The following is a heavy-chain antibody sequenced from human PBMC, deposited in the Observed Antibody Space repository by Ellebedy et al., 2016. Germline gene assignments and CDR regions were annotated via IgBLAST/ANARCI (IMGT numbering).Heavy chain of an antibody. Sequence: GGSLRLSXAASGFTFSDYYMSWIRQAPGKGLEWVSYISSSSSYTNYADSVKGRFTISRDNAKNSLYLQMNSLRAEDTAVYYCARDRSWYPDDWYFDLWGRGTLVTVSS. CDR1: GFTFSDYY. CDR2: ISSSSSYT. CDR3: ARDRSWYPDDWYFDL. J-gene: IGHJ2*01. V-gene: IGHV3-11*05. D-gene: IGHD6-13*01.